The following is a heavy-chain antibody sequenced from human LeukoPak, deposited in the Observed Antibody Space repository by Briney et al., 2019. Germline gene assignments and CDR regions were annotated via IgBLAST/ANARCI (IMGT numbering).Heavy chain of an antibody. D-gene: IGHD3-10*01. Sequence: PSETLSLTCTVSGGSISSSSYYWGWIRQPPGKGLEWIGSIYYSGSTYYNPSLKSRVTISVDTSNNQFSLKLSSVTAADTAVYYCARTSRRGSGSYYFDYWGQGTLVTVSS. CDR1: GGSISSSSYY. CDR3: ARTSRRGSGSYYFDY. CDR2: IYYSGST. J-gene: IGHJ4*02. V-gene: IGHV4-39*01.